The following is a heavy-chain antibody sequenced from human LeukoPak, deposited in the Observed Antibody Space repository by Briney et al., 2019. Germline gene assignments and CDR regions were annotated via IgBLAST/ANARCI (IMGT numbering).Heavy chain of an antibody. Sequence: PSQTLSLTCTVSSGSISSGGCYWSWIRHLPGKGLEWIGYIYSSGTTYYNPSLNSRVSISVGTSKNQFSLKLTSVTAADTAIYYCASRCGDYYNYFYYYMDVWGKGTTVTVSS. CDR3: ASRCGDYYNYFYYYMDV. D-gene: IGHD4-17*01. CDR2: IYSSGTT. V-gene: IGHV4-31*03. J-gene: IGHJ6*03. CDR1: SGSISSGGCY.